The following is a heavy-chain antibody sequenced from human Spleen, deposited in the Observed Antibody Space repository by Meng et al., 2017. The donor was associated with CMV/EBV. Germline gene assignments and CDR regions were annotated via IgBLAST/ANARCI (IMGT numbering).Heavy chain of an antibody. D-gene: IGHD2-2*01. V-gene: IGHV3-23*03. Sequence: CAASGLTFSSYAMSWVRQAPGKGMEWVSVIYSGGSSTYYADSVKGRFTISRDNSKNTLYLQMNSLRAEDTAVYYCAKDLEGTTPFDYWGQGTLVTVSS. CDR2: IYSGGSST. J-gene: IGHJ4*02. CDR1: GLTFSSYA. CDR3: AKDLEGTTPFDY.